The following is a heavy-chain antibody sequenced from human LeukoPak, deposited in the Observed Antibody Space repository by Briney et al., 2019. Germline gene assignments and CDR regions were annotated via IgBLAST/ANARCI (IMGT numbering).Heavy chain of an antibody. J-gene: IGHJ6*02. CDR3: ARDENIPGIAVAGHLGGYYYYYGMDV. V-gene: IGHV6-1*01. D-gene: IGHD6-19*01. Sequence: SQTLSLTCAISGDSVSSNSAAWNWIRQSASRGLEWLGRTYYRSKWYNDYAVSVKSRITINPDTSKNQFSLQLNSVTPEDTAVYYCARDENIPGIAVAGHLGGYYYYYGMDVWGQGTTVTVSS. CDR1: GDSVSSNSAA. CDR2: TYYRSKWYN.